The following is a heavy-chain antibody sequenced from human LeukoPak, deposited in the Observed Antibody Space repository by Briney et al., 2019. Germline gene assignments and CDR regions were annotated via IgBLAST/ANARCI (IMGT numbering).Heavy chain of an antibody. D-gene: IGHD6-13*01. CDR3: AGDPYTSSSWYRGRANNWFDP. J-gene: IGHJ5*02. CDR2: INTNTGNP. Sequence: GASVKVSCKASGYTFTTYPMNWVRQAPGQGLEWMGWINTNTGNPTYAQGFTGRFVFSLDTSVSTAYLQISSLKADDTAVYYCAGDPYTSSSWYRGRANNWFDPWGQGTLVTVSS. CDR1: GYTFTTYP. V-gene: IGHV7-4-1*02.